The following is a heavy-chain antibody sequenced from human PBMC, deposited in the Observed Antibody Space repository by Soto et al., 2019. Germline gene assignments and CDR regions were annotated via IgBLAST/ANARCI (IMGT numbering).Heavy chain of an antibody. CDR1: GFTFSNAW. CDR3: TTDLINNWNYAGSYYYYGMDV. D-gene: IGHD1-7*01. J-gene: IGHJ6*02. V-gene: IGHV3-15*07. Sequence: PGGSLRLSCAASGFTFSNAWMNWVRQAPGKGLEWVGRIKSKTDGGTTDYAAPVKGRFTISRDDSKNTLYLQMNSLKTEDTAVYYCTTDLINNWNYAGSYYYYGMDVWGQGTTVTVSS. CDR2: IKSKTDGGTT.